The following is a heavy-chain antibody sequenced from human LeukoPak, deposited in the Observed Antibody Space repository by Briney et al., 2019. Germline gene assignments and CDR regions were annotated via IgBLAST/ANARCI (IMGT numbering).Heavy chain of an antibody. CDR2: INAGNGNT. CDR1: GYTFTSYA. CDR3: ARDRLAAAGTLSY. J-gene: IGHJ4*02. Sequence: ASVKVSCKASGYTFTSYAMHWVRQAPGQRLEWMGWINAGNGNTKYSQKFQGRVTITRDTSASTAYMELSSLRSEDTAVYYCARDRLAAAGTLSYWGQGTLVTVSS. D-gene: IGHD6-13*01. V-gene: IGHV1-3*01.